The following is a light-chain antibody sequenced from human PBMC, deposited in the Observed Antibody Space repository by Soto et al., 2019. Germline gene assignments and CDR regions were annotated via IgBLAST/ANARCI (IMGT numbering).Light chain of an antibody. Sequence: QSALTQPASVTGSPGQSITISCTGSSSDVGGYKYVSWYQQHPGKAPKLMIYDVTYRPSGVSNRFSGSKSGNTASLTISGFQAEDEADYYCSSYTVSSTVVFGGGTKLTVL. V-gene: IGLV2-14*03. CDR3: SSYTVSSTVV. CDR2: DVT. J-gene: IGLJ3*02. CDR1: SSDVGGYKY.